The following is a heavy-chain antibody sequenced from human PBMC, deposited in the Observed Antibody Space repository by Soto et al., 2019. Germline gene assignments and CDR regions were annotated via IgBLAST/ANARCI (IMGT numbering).Heavy chain of an antibody. CDR2: ISGSGGST. D-gene: IGHD3-9*01. CDR1: GFTFSSYA. V-gene: IGHV3-23*01. Sequence: GGSLRLSCAASGFTFSSYAMSWVRQAPGKGLEWVSAISGSGGSTDYADSVKGRFTISRDNSKNTLYLQMNSLRAEDTAVYYCAKNIWVDILTGYLDYWGQGTLVTVSS. CDR3: AKNIWVDILTGYLDY. J-gene: IGHJ4*02.